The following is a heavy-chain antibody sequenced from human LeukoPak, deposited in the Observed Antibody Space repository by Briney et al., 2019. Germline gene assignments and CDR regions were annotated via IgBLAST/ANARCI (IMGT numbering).Heavy chain of an antibody. CDR3: AKDVRITMVRGVLDI. V-gene: IGHV3-30*02. CDR1: GFTFSSYG. Sequence: GGSLRLSCAASGFTFSSYGMHWVRQAPGKGLEWVAFIRYDGSNKYYADSVKGRFTISRDNSKNTLYLQMNSLRAEDTAVYYCAKDVRITMVRGVLDIWGQGTMVTVSS. CDR2: IRYDGSNK. D-gene: IGHD3-10*01. J-gene: IGHJ3*02.